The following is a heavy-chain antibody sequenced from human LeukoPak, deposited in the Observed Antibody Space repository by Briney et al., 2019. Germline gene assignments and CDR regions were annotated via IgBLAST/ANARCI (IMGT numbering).Heavy chain of an antibody. CDR3: ARGWSGGMDV. CDR1: GGSISSGGYS. Sequence: SETLSLTCAVSGGSISSGGYSWSWIRQPPGKGLEWIGYIYHSGTTYYNPSLKSRVTISIDRSKSQFSLKLSSVTAADTAVYYCARGWSGGMDVWGQGTTVTVSS. CDR2: IYHSGTT. V-gene: IGHV4-30-2*01. J-gene: IGHJ6*02. D-gene: IGHD3-3*01.